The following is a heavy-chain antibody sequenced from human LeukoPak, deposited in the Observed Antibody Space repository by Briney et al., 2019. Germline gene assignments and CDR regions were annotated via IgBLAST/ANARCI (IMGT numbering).Heavy chain of an antibody. V-gene: IGHV3-48*01. J-gene: IGHJ4*02. CDR2: ITRTSDTI. CDR3: AKHYYDSSAYYEFYFAY. Sequence: GGSLRLSCAASGFTFTSHSMNWVRQAPGKGLEWLSYITRTSDTIYYADSVKGRFTISRDNSKNTLYLRMNNLRAEDTAVYFCAKHYYDSSAYYEFYFAYWGQGTLVTVSS. D-gene: IGHD3-22*01. CDR1: GFTFTSHS.